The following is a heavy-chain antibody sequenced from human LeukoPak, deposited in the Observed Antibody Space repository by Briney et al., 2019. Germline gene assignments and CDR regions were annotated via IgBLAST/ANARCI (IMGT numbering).Heavy chain of an antibody. D-gene: IGHD6-13*01. CDR2: INPNSGGT. J-gene: IGHJ5*02. V-gene: IGHV1-2*02. Sequence: ASVKVSCKSSVYTFTGYYMHWVRQAPGQGLEWMGWINPNSGGTNYAQKFQGRVTMTRDTSISTAYMELSRLRSDDTAVYYCARDTYSSSWYNWFDPWGQGTLVTVSS. CDR3: ARDTYSSSWYNWFDP. CDR1: VYTFTGYY.